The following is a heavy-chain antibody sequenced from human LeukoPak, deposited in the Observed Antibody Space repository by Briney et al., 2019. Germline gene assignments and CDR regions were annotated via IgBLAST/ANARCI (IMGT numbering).Heavy chain of an antibody. V-gene: IGHV4-4*07. D-gene: IGHD3-10*01. CDR1: GGSISRYY. Sequence: PSETLSLTCTVSGGSISRYYWSWIRQPAGKGLEWIGRIYTSGSTKYNPSLKSRVTMSVDTSKNQFSLKLSSVTAADTAVYYCARSYGSGSYGWFDPWGQGTLVTVSS. J-gene: IGHJ5*02. CDR2: IYTSGST. CDR3: ARSYGSGSYGWFDP.